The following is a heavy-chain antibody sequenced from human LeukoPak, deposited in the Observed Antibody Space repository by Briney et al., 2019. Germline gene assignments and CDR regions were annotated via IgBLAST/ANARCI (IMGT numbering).Heavy chain of an antibody. V-gene: IGHV1-18*01. CDR3: ARGPSRVSYSSSWYGNWFDP. Sequence: ASVKVSCKASGYTFTSYGISWVRQAPGQGLEWMGWISAYNGNTNYAQKLQGRVTMTTDTSTSTAYMELSSLRSEDTAVYYCARGPSRVSYSSSWYGNWFDPWGQGTLVTVSS. CDR1: GYTFTSYG. D-gene: IGHD6-13*01. J-gene: IGHJ5*02. CDR2: ISAYNGNT.